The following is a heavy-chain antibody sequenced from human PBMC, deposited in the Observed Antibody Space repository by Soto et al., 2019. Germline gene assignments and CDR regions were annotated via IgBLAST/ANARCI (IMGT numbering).Heavy chain of an antibody. Sequence: HLQLQESGPGLVRPSETLSLTCTVSGGSISSSSYYWGWIRQPPGKGLEWIGRIYYSASTYYNPSLKSRVTISVDTSKNQFSLKLSSVTAADTAVYYCATLGGQDWGQGTLVTVPS. V-gene: IGHV4-39*01. CDR3: ATLGGQD. D-gene: IGHD3-16*01. CDR1: GGSISSSSYY. CDR2: IYYSAST. J-gene: IGHJ4*02.